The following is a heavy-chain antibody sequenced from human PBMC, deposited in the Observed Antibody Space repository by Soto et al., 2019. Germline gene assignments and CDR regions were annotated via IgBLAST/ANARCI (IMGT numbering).Heavy chain of an antibody. J-gene: IGHJ6*02. D-gene: IGHD5-12*01. CDR2: ISYDGTDK. Sequence: PGGSLRLSCAASGFTSTSYAMHWVGHAPGKGLEWVAIISYDGTDKYYADSVKGRFTISRDNSKNTLYLQMSSLRAEDTAIYYCAKVIWDSGYDFYYYGLDVWGQGTTVTVSS. CDR1: GFTSTSYA. CDR3: AKVIWDSGYDFYYYGLDV. V-gene: IGHV3-30*18.